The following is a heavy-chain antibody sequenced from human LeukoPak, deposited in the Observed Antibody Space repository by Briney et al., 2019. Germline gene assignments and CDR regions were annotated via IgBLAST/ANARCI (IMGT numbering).Heavy chain of an antibody. CDR3: ARAEWESPFDY. J-gene: IGHJ4*02. Sequence: SETLSLTCTVSGGSISSYYWSWIRQPPGKGLEWIGYIYYSGSTNYNPSLKSRVTISVDTSKNQFSLKLSSVTAADTAVYYCARAEWESPFDYWGQGTLVTVSS. CDR1: GGSISSYY. CDR2: IYYSGST. V-gene: IGHV4-59*01. D-gene: IGHD1-26*01.